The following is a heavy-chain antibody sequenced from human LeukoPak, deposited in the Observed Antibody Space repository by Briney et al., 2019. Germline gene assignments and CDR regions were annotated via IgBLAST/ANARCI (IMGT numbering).Heavy chain of an antibody. CDR1: GGSFSGDY. D-gene: IGHD3-10*01. Sequence: PSETLSLTCAVYGGSFSGDYWNWIRQPPGKGLEWIGEINHGGSTNYNPSLKSRVTISVDTSKNLFSLKLTSVTAADTAVYYCARESSTIYGSGSYYNVAWFDPWGQGTLVTVSS. CDR2: INHGGST. V-gene: IGHV4-34*01. CDR3: ARESSTIYGSGSYYNVAWFDP. J-gene: IGHJ5*02.